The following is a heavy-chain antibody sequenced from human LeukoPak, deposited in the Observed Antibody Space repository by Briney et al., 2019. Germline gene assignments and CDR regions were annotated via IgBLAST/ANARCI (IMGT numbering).Heavy chain of an antibody. V-gene: IGHV3-49*04. D-gene: IGHD3-10*01. Sequence: PGGSLRLSCTASGFTFGDYAFSWVRQAPGKGLQWVTFIRSKTHGGAPEYAASVKGSFTVSRDDSKSIAYLQIDSLKTEDTAVYYCTRARYYGTARYYSDAFDVWRQGTLVTVSP. CDR1: GFTFGDYA. CDR3: TRARYYGTARYYSDAFDV. CDR2: IRSKTHGGAP. J-gene: IGHJ3*01.